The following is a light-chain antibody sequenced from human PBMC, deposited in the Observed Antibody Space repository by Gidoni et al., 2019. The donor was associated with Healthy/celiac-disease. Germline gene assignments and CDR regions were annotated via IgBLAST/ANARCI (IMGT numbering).Light chain of an antibody. CDR1: QSVISN. CDR3: QQYKNWPRT. J-gene: IGKJ1*01. CDR2: GAS. V-gene: IGKV3-15*01. Sequence: EIVMTQSPATLSVSPGASATLSCRASQSVISNLAWYQQKPGQAPRLLIYGASTRATGIPARLSGSGSGKEFTLTSSSLQDEDFAVYYWQQYKNWPRTFGQGTKVEIK.